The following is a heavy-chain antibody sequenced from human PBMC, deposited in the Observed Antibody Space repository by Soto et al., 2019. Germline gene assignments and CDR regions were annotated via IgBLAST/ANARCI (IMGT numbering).Heavy chain of an antibody. J-gene: IGHJ2*01. D-gene: IGHD6-19*01. CDR2: TYYRSKWFY. V-gene: IGHV6-1*01. CDR3: ARDGSGWHWYFDL. Sequence: QAQLQQSGPGLVKPSQTLSLICAISGDSVSSGTATWSWIRQSPSRGLEWLGRTYYRSKWFYDYAPSVQSRIAITPATSMNQLSLHLNSVTPEDTAIYFCARDGSGWHWYFDLWGRGTLVTVSS. CDR1: GDSVSSGTAT.